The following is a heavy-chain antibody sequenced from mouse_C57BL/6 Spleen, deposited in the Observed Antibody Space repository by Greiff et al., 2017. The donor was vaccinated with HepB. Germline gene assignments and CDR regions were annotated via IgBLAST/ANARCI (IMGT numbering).Heavy chain of an antibody. CDR1: GYAFSSSW. V-gene: IGHV1-82*01. D-gene: IGHD1-1*01. CDR3: ARTTTVVPFDY. Sequence: QVQLKQSGPELVKPGASVKISCKASGYAFSSSWMNWVKQRPGKGLEWIGRIYPGDGDTNYNGKFKGKATLTADKSSSTAYMQLSSLTSEDSAVYFCARTTTVVPFDYWGQGTTLTVSS. J-gene: IGHJ2*01. CDR2: IYPGDGDT.